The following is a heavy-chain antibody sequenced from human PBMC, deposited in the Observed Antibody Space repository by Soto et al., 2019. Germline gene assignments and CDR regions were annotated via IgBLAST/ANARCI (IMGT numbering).Heavy chain of an antibody. Sequence: GGSLRLSCAASGFTFSSYAMHWVRQAPGKGLEWVALISYDGSDKDYADSVKGRFTISRDNAKNSLYLQMNSLRAEDTAVYYCARENYYDTRGYYDYWGQGTLVTVSS. CDR1: GFTFSSYA. CDR3: ARENYYDTRGYYDY. CDR2: ISYDGSDK. D-gene: IGHD3-22*01. V-gene: IGHV3-30-3*01. J-gene: IGHJ4*02.